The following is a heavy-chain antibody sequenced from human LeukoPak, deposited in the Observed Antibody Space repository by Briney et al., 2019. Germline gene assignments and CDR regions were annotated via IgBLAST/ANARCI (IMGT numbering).Heavy chain of an antibody. CDR3: AKSLTGYYEGADYFDY. J-gene: IGHJ4*02. CDR1: GFTFSSYA. D-gene: IGHD3-9*01. CDR2: ISGSGGST. V-gene: IGHV3-23*01. Sequence: GGSLRLSCAASGFTFSSYAMSWVRQAPGKGLEWVSAISGSGGSTYYADSVKGRFTISRDNSKNTLYLQMNSLRAEDTAVYYCAKSLTGYYEGADYFDYWGQGTLVTVSS.